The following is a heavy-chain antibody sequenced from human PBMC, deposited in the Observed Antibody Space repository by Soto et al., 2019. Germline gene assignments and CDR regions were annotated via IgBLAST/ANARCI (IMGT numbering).Heavy chain of an antibody. CDR2: INHSGRT. Sequence: QVQLQQWGAGLLKPSETLSLTCAVYGGSFSGYYWSWIRQPPGKGLEWIGEINHSGRTNYNPSLKSRVTISVDTSKNQFSLKLSSVTAADTAVYYCASGIAARLGGAFDYWGQGTLVTVSS. D-gene: IGHD6-6*01. J-gene: IGHJ4*02. CDR3: ASGIAARLGGAFDY. V-gene: IGHV4-34*01. CDR1: GGSFSGYY.